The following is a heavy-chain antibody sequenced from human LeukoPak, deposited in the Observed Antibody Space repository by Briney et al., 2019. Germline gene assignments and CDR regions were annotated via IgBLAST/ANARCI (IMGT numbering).Heavy chain of an antibody. J-gene: IGHJ6*04. CDR1: GFTVSSNY. D-gene: IGHD3-10*02. CDR3: AELGITMIGGV. CDR2: IYSGGST. Sequence: GGSLRLSCAASGFTVSSNYMNWVRQAPGKGLEWVSVIYSGGSTYYADSVKGRFTISRDNSKNTLYLQMNSLRAEDTAVYYCAELGITMIGGVWGKGTTVTISS. V-gene: IGHV3-53*01.